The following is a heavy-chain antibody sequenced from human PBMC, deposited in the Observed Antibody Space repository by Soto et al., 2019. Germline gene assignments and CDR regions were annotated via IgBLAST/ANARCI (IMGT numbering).Heavy chain of an antibody. CDR2: IYYSGST. Sequence: SDPQSLTCPVSGGSIISYHLSWSRQPLGKGLEWIRDIYYSGSTNYNPSLNSRVTISLDTSNNQFSLSAEDTPVYYCAKDAPGSGWLRGYWGQGTRVTVS. D-gene: IGHD3-22*01. V-gene: IGHV4-59*12. CDR1: GGSIISYH. CDR3: AKDAPGSGWLRGY. J-gene: IGHJ4*02.